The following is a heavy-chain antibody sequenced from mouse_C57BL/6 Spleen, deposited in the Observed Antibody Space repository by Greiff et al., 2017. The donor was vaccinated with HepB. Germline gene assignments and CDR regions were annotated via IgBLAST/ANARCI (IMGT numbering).Heavy chain of an antibody. CDR3: ARWARNLEIGYFDV. CDR1: GYAFSSSW. V-gene: IGHV1-82*01. D-gene: IGHD3-1*01. CDR2: IYPGDGDT. J-gene: IGHJ1*03. Sequence: VQLQHSGPELVKPGASVKISCKASGYAFSSSWMNWVKQRPGKGLEWIGRIYPGDGDTNYNGKFKGKATLTADKSSSTAYMQLSSLTSEDSAVYFCARWARNLEIGYFDVWGTGTTVTVSS.